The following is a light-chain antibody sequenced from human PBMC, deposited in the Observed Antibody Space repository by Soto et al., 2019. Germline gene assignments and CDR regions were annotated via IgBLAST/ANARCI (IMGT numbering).Light chain of an antibody. CDR3: QQYHNWPIT. V-gene: IGKV3-15*01. CDR1: QSVSSN. Sequence: IVMTHSPATLSVSPGEIAALSFRAIQSVSSNLAWHQQKPGQAPRILMYDASTRATGIPARFSGSGSGTEFTLTISSLQSEDFAVYYCQQYHNWPITFGQGTRLEIK. CDR2: DAS. J-gene: IGKJ5*01.